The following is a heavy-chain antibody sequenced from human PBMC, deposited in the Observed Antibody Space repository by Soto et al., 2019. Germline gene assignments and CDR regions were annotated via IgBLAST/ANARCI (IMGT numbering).Heavy chain of an antibody. D-gene: IGHD4-17*01. J-gene: IGHJ4*02. CDR2: IDPSDSYT. CDR1: GYSFTSYW. V-gene: IGHV5-10-1*01. CDR3: ARPGVTTSRSHGSREDY. Sequence: GESLKISCKGSGYSFTSYWISWVRQMPGKGLEWMGRIDPSDSYTNHSPSFQGHVTISADKSISTAYLQWSSLKASDTAMYYCARPGVTTSRSHGSREDYWGQGTLVTVSS.